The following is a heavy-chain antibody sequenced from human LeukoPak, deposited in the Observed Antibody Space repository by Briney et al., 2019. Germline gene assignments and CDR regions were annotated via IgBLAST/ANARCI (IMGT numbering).Heavy chain of an antibody. CDR1: GFTFSDYY. CDR3: VRGHLWLLF. CDR2: ISRSDSTV. V-gene: IGHV3-11*01. J-gene: IGHJ4*02. Sequence: GGSLRLSCAASGFTFSDYYMSWIRQAPGKGLGWVSYISRSDSTVDYADSVKGRFTISRDNAKNSLYLQMNSLRAEDTAVYYCVRGHLWLLFWGQGTLVTVSS. D-gene: IGHD2/OR15-2a*01.